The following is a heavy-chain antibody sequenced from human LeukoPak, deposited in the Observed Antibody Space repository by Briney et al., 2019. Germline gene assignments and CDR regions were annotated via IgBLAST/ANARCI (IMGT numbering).Heavy chain of an antibody. V-gene: IGHV3-33*01. CDR3: ARDYYDSSGQLHAGAHAFDI. Sequence: GRSLRLSCAASGFTFRTFGMHWGRQARGKGLEWVAIIWYDGINKYCADSVKGRYTISRANSKNSLYLQMNSLRAEDTAVYYCARDYYDSSGQLHAGAHAFDIWGQGPMLPASS. CDR2: IWYDGINK. CDR1: GFTFRTFG. J-gene: IGHJ3*02. D-gene: IGHD3-22*01.